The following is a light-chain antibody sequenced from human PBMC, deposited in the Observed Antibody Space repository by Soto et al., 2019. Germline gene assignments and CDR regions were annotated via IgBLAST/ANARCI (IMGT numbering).Light chain of an antibody. V-gene: IGKV3-20*01. CDR2: GAS. CDR1: QTISRNY. CDR3: PQYGGQVPWT. Sequence: EVVLTQSPGTLSLSPGERATVSCRASQTISRNYLAWYQKKPGQAPRLLIYGASTRATGIPDRFTGSGSGTDFTLTIARLEPEEFAVYYCPQYGGQVPWTFGQGTKVEV. J-gene: IGKJ1*01.